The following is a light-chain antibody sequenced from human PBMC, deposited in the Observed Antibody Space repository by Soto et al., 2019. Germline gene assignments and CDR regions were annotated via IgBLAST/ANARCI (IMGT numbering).Light chain of an antibody. Sequence: DIVLTQSPGTLSLSPGDRATLSCRASQSVNNDYLAWYQQKPGQAPRLLIYGASTRAAGIPDRFSGSGSGTAFTLSISRLEPEDFAVFYCQQDGGSPRTFGQGTRVEIK. CDR2: GAS. CDR3: QQDGGSPRT. CDR1: QSVNNDY. J-gene: IGKJ1*01. V-gene: IGKV3-20*01.